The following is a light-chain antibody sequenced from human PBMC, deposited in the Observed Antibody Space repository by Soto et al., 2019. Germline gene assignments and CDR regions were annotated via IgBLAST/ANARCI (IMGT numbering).Light chain of an antibody. CDR3: QQFGNSPWT. J-gene: IGKJ1*01. V-gene: IGKV3-20*01. Sequence: ETVLTQSPGSLSLSLGDRATLSCRASQTVSNNYLAWYQQKPGQAPRLLIYDASNRATGIPDRFSGSGSGTDFTLTISRLEPEDFAVYFCQQFGNSPWTFGQGTKVDIK. CDR1: QTVSNNY. CDR2: DAS.